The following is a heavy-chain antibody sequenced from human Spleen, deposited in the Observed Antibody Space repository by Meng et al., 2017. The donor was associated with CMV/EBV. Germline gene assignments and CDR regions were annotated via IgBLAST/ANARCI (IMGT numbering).Heavy chain of an antibody. J-gene: IGHJ5*02. Sequence: YGYPFTSYGISWVRQAPGQGLEWMGWITAYNGDTYYAQKFQGRVTMTADTSTSTAYLEVRSLRSDDTAVYYCSRDYFPRFSSGTNHLWGQGTLVTVSS. CDR2: ITAYNGDT. CDR3: SRDYFPRFSSGTNHL. V-gene: IGHV1-18*01. D-gene: IGHD1-7*01. CDR1: GYPFTSYG.